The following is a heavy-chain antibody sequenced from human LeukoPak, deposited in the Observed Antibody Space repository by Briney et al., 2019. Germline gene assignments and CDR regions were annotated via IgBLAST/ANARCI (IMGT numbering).Heavy chain of an antibody. CDR3: ATDGNYDWNYKSGFDY. CDR2: ISYDGGNK. V-gene: IGHV3-30*03. D-gene: IGHD1-7*01. CDR1: GFTFSSYG. Sequence: PGGSLRLSCAASGFTFSSYGMHWVRQAPGKGLEWVAVISYDGGNKYYADSVKGRFTISRDNSKNTLYLQMNSLRAEDTAVYYCATDGNYDWNYKSGFDYWGQGTLVTVSS. J-gene: IGHJ4*02.